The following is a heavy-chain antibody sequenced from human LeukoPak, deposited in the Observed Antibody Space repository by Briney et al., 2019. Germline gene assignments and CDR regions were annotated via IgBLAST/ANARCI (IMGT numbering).Heavy chain of an antibody. Sequence: SETLSLTCTVSGGSISSYYWSWIRQPPGKGLEWIGYIYYSGSTNYNPSLKSRVTISVDTSKNQFSLKLSSVTAADTAVYYCARGRSGLVGAPQGRWFDYWGQGTLVTVSS. CDR1: GGSISSYY. CDR3: ARGRSGLVGAPQGRWFDY. J-gene: IGHJ4*02. D-gene: IGHD1-26*01. CDR2: IYYSGST. V-gene: IGHV4-59*12.